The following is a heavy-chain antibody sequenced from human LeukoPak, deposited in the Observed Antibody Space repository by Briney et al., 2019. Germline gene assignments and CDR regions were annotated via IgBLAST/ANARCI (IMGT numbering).Heavy chain of an antibody. J-gene: IGHJ4*02. CDR1: GFTFGDYP. CDR3: ARTVAAAGTFDY. D-gene: IGHD6-13*01. CDR2: IRGKTYGGTT. Sequence: GGSLRLSCTASGFTFGDYPMSWVRQAPGKGLEWVGFIRGKTYGGTTEYAASVKGRFTISRDDSQSIAYLQMNSLQTEDAAVYYCARTVAAAGTFDYWGQGTLVTVSS. V-gene: IGHV3-49*04.